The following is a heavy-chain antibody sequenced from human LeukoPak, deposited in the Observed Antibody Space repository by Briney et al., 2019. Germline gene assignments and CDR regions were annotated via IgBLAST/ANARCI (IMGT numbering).Heavy chain of an antibody. J-gene: IGHJ4*02. CDR2: IYYSGST. CDR3: ARDGSGYDYGFDY. V-gene: IGHV4-59*01. Sequence: SETLSLTCTVSGGSISSCYWSWIRQPPGKGLGWIGYIYYSGSTNYNPSLKSRVTISVDTSKNQFSLKLSSVTAADTAVYYCARDGSGYDYGFDYWGQGTLVTVSS. D-gene: IGHD5-12*01. CDR1: GGSISSCY.